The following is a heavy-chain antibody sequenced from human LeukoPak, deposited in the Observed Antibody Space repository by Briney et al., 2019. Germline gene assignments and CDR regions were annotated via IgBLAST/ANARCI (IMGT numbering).Heavy chain of an antibody. Sequence: PGGSQKLSCAASGFTFSDSAIHWVRQASGKGLEWTGLMDKKFNGFVTACAASVRGRFTISRDDSQNTAYLQMDSLKTEDTALYYCTRDSGTYNWLDPWGQGTLVTVSS. CDR3: TRDSGTYNWLDP. CDR2: MDKKFNGFVT. D-gene: IGHD1-26*01. J-gene: IGHJ5*02. CDR1: GFTFSDSA. V-gene: IGHV3-73*01.